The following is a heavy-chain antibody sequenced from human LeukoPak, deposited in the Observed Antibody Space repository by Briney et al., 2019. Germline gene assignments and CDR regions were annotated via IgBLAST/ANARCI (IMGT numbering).Heavy chain of an antibody. D-gene: IGHD3-9*01. Sequence: GGSLRLSCAASGFTFSSYGMHWVRQAPGKGLEWVAVISYDGSNKYYADSVKGRFTISRDNSKNSLYLQMNSLRAEDTAVYYCAKERRYYDILTGQAGYYYYYMDVWGKGTTVTVSS. CDR2: ISYDGSNK. CDR1: GFTFSSYG. CDR3: AKERRYYDILTGQAGYYYYYMDV. J-gene: IGHJ6*03. V-gene: IGHV3-30*18.